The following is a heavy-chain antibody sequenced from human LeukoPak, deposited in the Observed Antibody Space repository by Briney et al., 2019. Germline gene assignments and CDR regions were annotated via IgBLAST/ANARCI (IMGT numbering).Heavy chain of an antibody. J-gene: IGHJ4*02. CDR3: ARGDSGSYYDFDY. CDR1: GFTSSSYE. D-gene: IGHD1-26*01. CDR2: ISSSGSTI. Sequence: GGSLRLSCAASGFTSSSYEMNWVRQAPGKGLEWVSYISSSGSTIYYADSVKGRFTISRDNAKNSLYLQMNSLRAEDTAVYYCARGDSGSYYDFDYWGQGTLVTVSS. V-gene: IGHV3-48*03.